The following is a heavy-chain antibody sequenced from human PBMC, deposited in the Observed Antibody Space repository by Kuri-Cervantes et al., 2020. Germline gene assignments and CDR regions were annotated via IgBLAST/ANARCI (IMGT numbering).Heavy chain of an antibody. J-gene: IGHJ4*02. Sequence: ASVKVSCKASGYTFSLYGVSWVRQAPGHGLEWMGWISADKGDTKYAQKFQGRVTMTTDTSTSTAYMELRSLRSDDTAVYYCARDWSPTLLWFGELLYLGDWGQGTLVTVSS. CDR1: GYTFSLYG. D-gene: IGHD3-10*01. CDR3: ARDWSPTLLWFGELLYLGD. V-gene: IGHV1-18*01. CDR2: ISADKGDT.